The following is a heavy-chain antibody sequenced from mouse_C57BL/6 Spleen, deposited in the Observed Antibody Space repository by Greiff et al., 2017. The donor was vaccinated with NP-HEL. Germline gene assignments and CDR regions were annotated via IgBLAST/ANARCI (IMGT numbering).Heavy chain of an antibody. D-gene: IGHD4-1*01. CDR1: GYTFTSYT. CDR3: AKNWDEYFDY. Sequence: QVQLQQSGAELARPGASVKMSCKASGYTFTSYTMHWVKQRPGQGLEWIGYINPSSGYTKYNQKFKDKATLTADKSSSTAYMQLSSLTSEDSAVYYCAKNWDEYFDYWGQGTTLTVSS. CDR2: INPSSGYT. V-gene: IGHV1-4*01. J-gene: IGHJ2*01.